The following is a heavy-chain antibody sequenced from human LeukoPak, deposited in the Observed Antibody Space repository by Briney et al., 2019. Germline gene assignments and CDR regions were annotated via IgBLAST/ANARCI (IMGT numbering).Heavy chain of an antibody. CDR3: ARGHYYGSGSYVAMDV. CDR2: INHSGST. D-gene: IGHD3-10*01. Sequence: SETLSLTCAVYGGSFSGYYWSWIRQPPGKGLEWIGEINHSGSTNYNPSLKSRVTISVDTSKNQFSLKLSSVTAADTAVYYCARGHYYGSGSYVAMDVWGQGTTVTVSS. J-gene: IGHJ6*02. V-gene: IGHV4-34*01. CDR1: GGSFSGYY.